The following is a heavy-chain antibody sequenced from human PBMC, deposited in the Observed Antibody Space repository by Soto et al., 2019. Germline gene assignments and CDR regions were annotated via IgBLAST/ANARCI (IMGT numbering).Heavy chain of an antibody. D-gene: IGHD3-10*01. Sequence: QVQLQQWGAGLLKPSETLSLTCAVYGGSFSGYYWSWIRQPPGKGLEWIGEINHSGSTNYNPSLNSRVTISVDTSKNQFSLKLSSVTAADTAVYYCARWNYYGSGEVDVWGQGTTVTVSS. J-gene: IGHJ6*02. CDR2: INHSGST. CDR3: ARWNYYGSGEVDV. CDR1: GGSFSGYY. V-gene: IGHV4-34*01.